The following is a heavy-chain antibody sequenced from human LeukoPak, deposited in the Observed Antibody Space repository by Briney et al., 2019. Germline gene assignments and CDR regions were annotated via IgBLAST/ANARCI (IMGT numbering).Heavy chain of an antibody. J-gene: IGHJ6*02. CDR3: ARDPGIAAAGTFYYYGMDV. CDR2: IKEDGNEK. D-gene: IGHD6-13*01. CDR1: GFTFSSYW. V-gene: IGHV3-7*01. Sequence: GGSLRLSCAASGFTFSSYWMSWVRQAPGKGLEWVANIKEDGNEKYFVDSVKGRFAISRDNAKNSLYLQMNSLRAEDTGVYYCARDPGIAAAGTFYYYGMDVWGQGTTVTVSS.